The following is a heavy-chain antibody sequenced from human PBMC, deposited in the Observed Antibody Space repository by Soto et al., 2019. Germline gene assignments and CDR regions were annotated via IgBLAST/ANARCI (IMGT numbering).Heavy chain of an antibody. CDR2: ISAYNGNT. D-gene: IGHD2-2*01. V-gene: IGHV1-18*01. CDR3: ARAQGYCSSTSCYEGHFAS. Sequence: ASVKGACKGSGSTMTGDGIGWVRQKKRQGLEWMGWISAYNGNTNYAQKLQGRVTMTTDTSTSTAYMELRSLRSDDTAVYYCARAQGYCSSTSCYEGHFASWGQGTLVTVSS. J-gene: IGHJ4*02. CDR1: GSTMTGDG.